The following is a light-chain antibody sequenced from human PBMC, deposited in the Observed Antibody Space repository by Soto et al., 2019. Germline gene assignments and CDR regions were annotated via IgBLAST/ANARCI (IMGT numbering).Light chain of an antibody. Sequence: EIVMTQSPATLSVSPGERATLSCRASQSIRSNLAWYQQKPGQAPRLLIYGASTRATGIPARFSGRGSGTEFTLTISSLQSEDFAVYYCHQYNTWPPYTFGQGTKLEIK. CDR1: QSIRSN. CDR3: HQYNTWPPYT. J-gene: IGKJ2*01. CDR2: GAS. V-gene: IGKV3-15*01.